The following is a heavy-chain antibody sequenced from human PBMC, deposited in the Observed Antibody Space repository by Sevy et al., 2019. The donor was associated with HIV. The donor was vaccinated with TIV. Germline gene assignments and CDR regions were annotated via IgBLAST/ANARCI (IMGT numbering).Heavy chain of an antibody. Sequence: GGSLRLSCAASGFSFSSYGMHWVRQAPGKGLEWMSYIQYDGSNKDYADSVKGRFTISRDNSKNTLYLQMNSLRVEDTAVFYCVKEGGADGGDHWGQGTLVTVSS. CDR3: VKEGGADGGDH. D-gene: IGHD3-10*01. V-gene: IGHV3-30*02. J-gene: IGHJ4*02. CDR2: IQYDGSNK. CDR1: GFSFSSYG.